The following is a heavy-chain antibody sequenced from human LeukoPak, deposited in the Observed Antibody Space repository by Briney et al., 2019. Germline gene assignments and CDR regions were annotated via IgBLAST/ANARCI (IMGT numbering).Heavy chain of an antibody. CDR1: GFSFSNYG. CDR3: AKPTSGSGSFLIDY. J-gene: IGHJ4*02. D-gene: IGHD1-26*01. V-gene: IGHV3-33*06. CDR2: IWDDGSYK. Sequence: GGSLRLSCAASGFSFSNYGMHWVRQAPGKGLEWVAVIWDDGSYKYYADSVKGRFTISRDNSKNTLYLQITSLRAEDTAVYYCAKPTSGSGSFLIDYWGQGTLVTVSS.